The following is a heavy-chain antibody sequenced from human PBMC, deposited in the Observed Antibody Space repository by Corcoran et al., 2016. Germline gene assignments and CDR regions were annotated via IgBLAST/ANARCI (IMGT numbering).Heavy chain of an antibody. CDR3: ARLPMVRGVMSGFDP. J-gene: IGHJ5*02. Sequence: QVQLQQWGAGLLKPSETLSLTCAVYGGSFSGYYWSWIRQPPGKGLEWIEEINHSGSTNYNPSLKSRVTISVDTSKNQFSLKLSSVTAADTAVYYCARLPMVRGVMSGFDPWGQGTLVTVSS. CDR2: INHSGST. V-gene: IGHV4-34*01. CDR1: GGSFSGYY. D-gene: IGHD3-10*01.